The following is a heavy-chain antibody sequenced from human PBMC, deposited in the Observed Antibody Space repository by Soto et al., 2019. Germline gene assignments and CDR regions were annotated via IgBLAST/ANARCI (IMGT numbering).Heavy chain of an antibody. CDR1: GGSISSYY. CDR3: ARVGYGSGWTTMYYFDY. J-gene: IGHJ4*02. V-gene: IGHV4-59*01. D-gene: IGHD6-19*01. Sequence: SETLSLTCTVSGGSISSYYWSWIRQPPGKGLEWIGYIYYSGSTNYNPSLKSRVTISVDTSKNQFSLKLSSVTAADTAVYYCARVGYGSGWTTMYYFDYWGQGTLVTVSS. CDR2: IYYSGST.